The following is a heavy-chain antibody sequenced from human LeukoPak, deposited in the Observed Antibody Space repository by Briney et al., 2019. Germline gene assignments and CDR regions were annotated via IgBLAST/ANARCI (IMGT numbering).Heavy chain of an antibody. CDR2: IYYSWST. Sequence: SSETLSLTCTVSGGSISSYYWSWIRQPPGKGLEWIGYIYYSWSTNYNPSLKSRVTISVDTSKNQFSLKLSSVAAADTAVYYCARSSPYDFWSGYYYYYYYGMDVWGQGTTVTVSS. V-gene: IGHV4-59*08. CDR3: ARSSPYDFWSGYYYYYYYGMDV. CDR1: GGSISSYY. D-gene: IGHD3-3*01. J-gene: IGHJ6*02.